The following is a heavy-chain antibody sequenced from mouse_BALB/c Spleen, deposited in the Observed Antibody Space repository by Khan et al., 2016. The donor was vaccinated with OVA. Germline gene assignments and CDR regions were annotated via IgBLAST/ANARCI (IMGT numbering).Heavy chain of an antibody. J-gene: IGHJ3*01. V-gene: IGHV1-77*01. CDR2: IYPGSGNT. Sequence: QVQLQQSGAELARPGASVKLSCKASGYTFTDYYINWVKQRTGQGLEWIGEIYPGSGNTYYNEKFKDKATLTADKSSTTAYMQLSSLTSEDCAVYFGARRNYFGYTFANWGQGTLVTVSA. CDR3: ARRNYFGYTFAN. D-gene: IGHD1-2*01. CDR1: GYTFTDYY.